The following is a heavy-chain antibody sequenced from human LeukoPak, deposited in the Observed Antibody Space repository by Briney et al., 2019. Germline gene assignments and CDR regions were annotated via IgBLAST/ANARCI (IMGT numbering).Heavy chain of an antibody. Sequence: SETLSLTCTVSGASISSYYWSWIRQPAGKGLECIGRISTSGTTNYNPSLKSRVTMSVDTSKSQFSLKLSSVTAADTAVYYCARPVQLWSFDYWGQGTLVAVSS. CDR2: ISTSGTT. V-gene: IGHV4-4*07. CDR1: GASISSYY. D-gene: IGHD5-18*01. J-gene: IGHJ4*02. CDR3: ARPVQLWSFDY.